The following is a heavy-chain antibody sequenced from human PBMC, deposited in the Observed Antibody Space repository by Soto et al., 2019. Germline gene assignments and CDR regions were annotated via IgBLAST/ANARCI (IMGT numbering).Heavy chain of an antibody. CDR1: GYSFTSYW. V-gene: IGHV5-51*01. CDR2: IYPGDSDT. D-gene: IGHD3-10*01. J-gene: IGHJ3*02. CDR3: ARWGPPYYYGSGSYYNVGALLDI. Sequence: GESLKISCKGSGYSFTSYWLGWVRQMPGKGLEWMGIIYPGDSDTRYSPSFQGQVTISADKSISTAYLQWSSLKASDTAMYYCARWGPPYYYGSGSYYNVGALLDIWGQGTMVTVSS.